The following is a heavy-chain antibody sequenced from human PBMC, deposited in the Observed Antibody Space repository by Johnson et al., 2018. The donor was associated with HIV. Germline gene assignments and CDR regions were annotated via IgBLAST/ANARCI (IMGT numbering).Heavy chain of an antibody. V-gene: IGHV3-30*02. CDR1: GFTVSSNY. CDR3: ARDALEAFQAFDI. Sequence: QVQLVVSGGGLIQPGGSLRLSCAASGFTVSSNYMSWVRQAPGKGLEWVAFIRYDGGTEYYADSVKGRFTISRDNSKNTLYLQMNSLRAEDTAVYYCARDALEAFQAFDIWGQGTMVTVSS. CDR2: IRYDGGTE. D-gene: IGHD2/OR15-2a*01. J-gene: IGHJ3*02.